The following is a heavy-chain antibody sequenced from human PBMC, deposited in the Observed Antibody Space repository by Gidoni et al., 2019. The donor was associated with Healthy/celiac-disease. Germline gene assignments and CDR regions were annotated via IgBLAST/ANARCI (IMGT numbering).Heavy chain of an antibody. CDR3: ARDHPGQWLVIDY. V-gene: IGHV3-21*01. CDR1: GFTFSSYS. CDR2: ISSSSSYI. J-gene: IGHJ4*02. Sequence: EVQLVESGGGLVKPGGSLRLSCAASGFTFSSYSMNWVRQAPGKGLEWVSSISSSSSYIYYADSVKGRFTISRDNAKNSLYLQMNSLRAEDTAVYYCARDHPGQWLVIDYWGQGTLVTVSS. D-gene: IGHD6-19*01.